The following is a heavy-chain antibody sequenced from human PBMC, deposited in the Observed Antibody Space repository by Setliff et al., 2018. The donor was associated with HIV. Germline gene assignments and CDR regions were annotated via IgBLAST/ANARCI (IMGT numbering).Heavy chain of an antibody. CDR1: GYSISSGYY. CDR2: IYNSGTN. J-gene: IGHJ4*02. Sequence: SETLSLTCAVSGYSISSGYYWGWIRQPPGKGLAWIGNIYNSGTNYYNPSLKSRVTISIDTSKNQFSLRLSSVTAADTAVYYCARQGEVGAPFDYWGQGTLVTVSS. CDR3: ARQGEVGAPFDY. D-gene: IGHD1-26*01. V-gene: IGHV4-38-2*01.